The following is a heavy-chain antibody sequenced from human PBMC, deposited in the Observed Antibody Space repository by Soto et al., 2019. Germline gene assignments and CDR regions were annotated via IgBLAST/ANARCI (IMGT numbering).Heavy chain of an antibody. CDR1: GGSISSYY. V-gene: IGHV4-59*12. CDR2: IYYSGST. J-gene: IGHJ4*02. D-gene: IGHD6-19*01. Sequence: SETLSLTCTVSGGSISSYYWSWIRQPPGKGLEWIGYIYYSGSTNYNPSLKSRVTISVDTSKNQFSLKLSSVTAADTAVYYCARVALPIAVAGNLDYWGQGTLVTVSS. CDR3: ARVALPIAVAGNLDY.